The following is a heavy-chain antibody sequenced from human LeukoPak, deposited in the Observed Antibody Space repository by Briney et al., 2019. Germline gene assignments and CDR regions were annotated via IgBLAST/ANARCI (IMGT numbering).Heavy chain of an antibody. CDR1: GFTFSSYE. Sequence: GGSLRLSCAASGFTFSSYEMNWVRQAPGKGLEWVSYINSGGDTIHYADSVKGRFTVSRDDAQRSLYLLMNSLRAEDTAVYYCAREDDSSGYYYGIHDYWGQGTLVAVSP. CDR3: AREDDSSGYYYGIHDY. CDR2: INSGGDTI. J-gene: IGHJ4*02. D-gene: IGHD3-22*01. V-gene: IGHV3-48*03.